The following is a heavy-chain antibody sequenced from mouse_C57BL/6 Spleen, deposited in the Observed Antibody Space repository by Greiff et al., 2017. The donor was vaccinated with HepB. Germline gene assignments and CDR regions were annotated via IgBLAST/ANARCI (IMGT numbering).Heavy chain of an antibody. CDR2: IYPGNSDT. D-gene: IGHD2-4*01. J-gene: IGHJ2*01. V-gene: IGHV1-5*01. Sequence: EVQLQESGTVLARPGASVKMSCKTSGYTFTSYWMHWVKPRPGQGLEWIGAIYPGNSDTSYNQKFKGKAKLTAVTSASTAYMELSSLTNEDSAVYYCTRGSYDYDEYYFDYWGQGTTLTVSS. CDR1: GYTFTSYW. CDR3: TRGSYDYDEYYFDY.